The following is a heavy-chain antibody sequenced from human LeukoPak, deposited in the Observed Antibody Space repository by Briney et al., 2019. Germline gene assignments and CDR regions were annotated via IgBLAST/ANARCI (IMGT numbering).Heavy chain of an antibody. D-gene: IGHD6-19*01. V-gene: IGHV3-30*04. CDR3: ARERQWLQTYYFDY. CDR1: GFTFSSYA. J-gene: IGHJ4*02. Sequence: PGGSLRLSCAASGFTFSSYAMHWVRQAPGKGLEWVAVISYDGSNKYYADSVKGRFTITRDNSKNTLYLQMNSLRAEDTAVYYCARERQWLQTYYFDYWGQGTLVTVSS. CDR2: ISYDGSNK.